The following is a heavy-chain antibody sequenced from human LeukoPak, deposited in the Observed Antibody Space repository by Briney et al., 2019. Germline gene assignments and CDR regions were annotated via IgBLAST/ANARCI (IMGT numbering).Heavy chain of an antibody. J-gene: IGHJ4*02. CDR3: ARVAGSIDY. CDR2: TNINSGYT. Sequence: VASVTVSCKASGYTFSTYDINWVRQTTGQGREWMGWTNINSGYTGYAQKFQGRLTITRNTSINTAYMELSSLRSEDTAVYYCARVAGSIDYWGQGTLVTVSS. V-gene: IGHV1-8*03. CDR1: GYTFSTYD. D-gene: IGHD6-19*01.